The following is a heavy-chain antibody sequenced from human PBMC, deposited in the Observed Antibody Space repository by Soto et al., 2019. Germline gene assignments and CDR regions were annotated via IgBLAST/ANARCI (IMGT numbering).Heavy chain of an antibody. Sequence: SETLSLTCTVSGGSISSYYWSWIRQPPGKGLEWIAYIYYSGSTNYNPSLKSRVTISVDTSKNQFSLKLSSVTAADTAVYYCARGDGSVTAGYYYYGMDVWGQGTTVTVSS. CDR1: GGSISSYY. V-gene: IGHV4-59*01. CDR2: IYYSGST. D-gene: IGHD1-26*01. CDR3: ARGDGSVTAGYYYYGMDV. J-gene: IGHJ6*02.